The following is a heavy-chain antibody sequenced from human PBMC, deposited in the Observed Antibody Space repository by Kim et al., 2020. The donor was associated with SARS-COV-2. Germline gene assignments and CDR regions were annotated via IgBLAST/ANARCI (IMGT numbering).Heavy chain of an antibody. CDR3: AKRIIAYCGGDCYLNGMDV. D-gene: IGHD2-21*02. J-gene: IGHJ6*02. V-gene: IGHV3-30*18. CDR2: ISYDGSNK. CDR1: GFTFSSYG. Sequence: GGSLRLSCAASGFTFSSYGMHWVRQAPGKGLEWVAVISYDGSNKYYADSVTGRFTISRDNSKNTLYLQMNSLRAEDTAVYYCAKRIIAYCGGDCYLNGMDVWGQGTTVTVSS.